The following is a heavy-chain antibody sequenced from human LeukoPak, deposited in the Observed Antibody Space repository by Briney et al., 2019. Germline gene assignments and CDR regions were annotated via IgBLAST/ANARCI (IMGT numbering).Heavy chain of an antibody. CDR2: ISSSGTTI. Sequence: GGSLRLSCAASGFTFSSYEMNWVRQAPGKGLEWVSCISSSGTTIYYADSVKGRFTISRDNAKNSLYLQMNSLRAEDTAVYYCASLPSPTDVWGKGTTVTVSS. V-gene: IGHV3-48*03. CDR3: ASLPSPTDV. CDR1: GFTFSSYE. J-gene: IGHJ6*04.